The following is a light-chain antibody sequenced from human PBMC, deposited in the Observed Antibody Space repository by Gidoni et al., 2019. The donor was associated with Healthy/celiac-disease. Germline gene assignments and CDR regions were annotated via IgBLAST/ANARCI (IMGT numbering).Light chain of an antibody. CDR1: QGISNY. Sequence: DIQMTKSPSSLSASVGDRVTITCRASQGISNYLAWYQQKPGKVPKLLIYAASTLQSGVPARFSGSGSGTDFTLTISSLQPEDVATYYCQKYNSAPLFTFGPXTKVDIK. CDR3: QKYNSAPLFT. CDR2: AAS. V-gene: IGKV1-27*01. J-gene: IGKJ3*01.